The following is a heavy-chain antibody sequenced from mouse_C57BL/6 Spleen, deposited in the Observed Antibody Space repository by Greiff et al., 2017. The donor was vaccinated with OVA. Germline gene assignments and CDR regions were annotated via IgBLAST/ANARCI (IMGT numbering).Heavy chain of an antibody. CDR2: IDPETGGT. CDR3: TRNWEGDFDV. V-gene: IGHV1-15*01. CDR1: GYTFTDYE. D-gene: IGHD4-1*01. Sequence: QVQLKESGAELVRPGASVTLSCKASGYTFTDYEMHWVKQTPVHGLEWIGAIDPETGGTAYNQKFKGKAILTADKSSSTAYMELRSLTSEDSAVYYCTRNWEGDFDVWGTGTTVTVSS. J-gene: IGHJ1*03.